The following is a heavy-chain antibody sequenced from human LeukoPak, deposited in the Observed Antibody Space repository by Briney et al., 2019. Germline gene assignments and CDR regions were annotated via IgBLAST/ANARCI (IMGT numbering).Heavy chain of an antibody. CDR2: VYYSGST. Sequence: SETLSLTCTVSGDSISDYYWSWIRQAPGKGPEWIGEVYYSGSTHYNPFLKSRVTISLDTSKNEFSLRLRSVNAADTAVYYCARELDGNGGWFDPWGQGTLVTVSS. J-gene: IGHJ5*02. CDR3: ARELDGNGGWFDP. CDR1: GDSISDYY. D-gene: IGHD5-24*01. V-gene: IGHV4-59*01.